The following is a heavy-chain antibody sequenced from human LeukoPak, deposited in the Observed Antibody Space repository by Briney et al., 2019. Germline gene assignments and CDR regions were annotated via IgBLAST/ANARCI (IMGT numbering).Heavy chain of an antibody. J-gene: IGHJ4*02. D-gene: IGHD3-9*01. CDR3: ARDRLDYDILTGRYYYFDY. CDR2: IKQDGSEK. CDR1: GFGFSSYW. V-gene: IGHV3-7*04. Sequence: GGSLRLSCAVSGFGFSSYWMSWVRQAPGKGLEWVANIKQDGSEKYYVDSVKGRFTISRDNAKNSLYLQMNSLRAEDTAVYYCARDRLDYDILTGRYYYFDYWGQGTLVTVSS.